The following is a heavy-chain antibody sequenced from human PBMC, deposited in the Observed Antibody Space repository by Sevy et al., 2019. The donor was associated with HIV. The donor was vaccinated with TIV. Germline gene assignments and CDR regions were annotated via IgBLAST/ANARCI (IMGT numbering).Heavy chain of an antibody. D-gene: IGHD3-9*01. CDR2: IYYSGTT. J-gene: IGHJ3*02. V-gene: IGHV4-59*13. Sequence: SETLSLTCSVSAGSISSYYWSWIRQPPGKGLEWIGYIYYSGTTDYNPSFKSRVTISQDKSKKVVSLRLRSVTAADTAVYYCARDNAILTPRAFDIWGQGTMVTVSS. CDR3: ARDNAILTPRAFDI. CDR1: AGSISSYY.